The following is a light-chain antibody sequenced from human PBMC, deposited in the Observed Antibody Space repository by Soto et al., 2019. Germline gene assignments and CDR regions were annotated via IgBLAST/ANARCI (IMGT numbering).Light chain of an antibody. Sequence: QSVLPQPPSASGTPGQRVTISCSGSSSNIGSNYAYWYQQLPGTAPKLLIYSNNQRPSGVPDRFSGSKSGNSASLAISGLRSEDEADYYCAAWDDSLSGPVFGGGTKLTVL. V-gene: IGLV1-47*02. J-gene: IGLJ3*02. CDR1: SSNIGSNY. CDR3: AAWDDSLSGPV. CDR2: SNN.